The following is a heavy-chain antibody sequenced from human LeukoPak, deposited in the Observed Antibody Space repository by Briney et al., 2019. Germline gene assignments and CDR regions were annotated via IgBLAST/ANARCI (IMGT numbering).Heavy chain of an antibody. CDR3: ARHCSGATCYFYGMDV. V-gene: IGHV4-59*08. D-gene: IGHD2-15*01. CDR2: IYYTGNT. CDR1: GGSINSYY. Sequence: SETLSLTCTVSGGSINSYYRSWIRQPPGKGLEWIGYIYYTGNTNYNPSLKSRVTISIDTSKNQISLKLSSVTAADTAVYYCARHCSGATCYFYGMDVCGQGTTVTVSS. J-gene: IGHJ6*02.